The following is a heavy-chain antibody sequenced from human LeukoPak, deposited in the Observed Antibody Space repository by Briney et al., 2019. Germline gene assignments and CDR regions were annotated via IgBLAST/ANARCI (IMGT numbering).Heavy chain of an antibody. CDR2: INPNSGGT. Sequence: ASVKVSCKASGYTFTDYYMHWVRQAPGQGLEWMGWINPNSGGTNYAQKFQGRVTMTRDTSISTAYMELSRLRSDDTAVYYCARAPPTKWLRSTYFDYWGQGTLVTVSS. CDR1: GYTFTDYY. J-gene: IGHJ4*02. D-gene: IGHD5-18*01. CDR3: ARAPPTKWLRSTYFDY. V-gene: IGHV1-2*02.